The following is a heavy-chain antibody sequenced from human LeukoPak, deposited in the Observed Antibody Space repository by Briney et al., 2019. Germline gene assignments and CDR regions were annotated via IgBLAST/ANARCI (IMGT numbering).Heavy chain of an antibody. D-gene: IGHD3-22*01. J-gene: IGHJ4*02. CDR2: VSGSGGNT. CDR1: GFTFSSYA. CDR3: AKEYYDSSGYYLFDY. Sequence: GGSLRLSCAAPGFTFSSYAMSWVRQAPGKGLDWVSGVSGSGGNTYYAESVKGRFTISRDNSKNTVNLQMNSLRAEDTAIYYCAKEYYDSSGYYLFDYWGQGTLVTVSS. V-gene: IGHV3-23*01.